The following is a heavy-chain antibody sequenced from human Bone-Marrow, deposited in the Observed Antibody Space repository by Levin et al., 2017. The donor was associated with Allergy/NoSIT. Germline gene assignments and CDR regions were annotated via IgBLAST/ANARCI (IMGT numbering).Heavy chain of an antibody. CDR3: TRHSYYYGPGTLFY. Sequence: SQTLSLTCTVPGGSISSYYWSWIRQPPGKGLEWIGYISNSGGTNYNPSLKSRVTISADTSNSQFSLRLSSVTAADTAVYYCTRHSYYYGPGTLFYWGQGTLGTVSS. D-gene: IGHD3-10*01. V-gene: IGHV4-59*08. CDR2: ISNSGGT. J-gene: IGHJ4*02. CDR1: GGSISSYY.